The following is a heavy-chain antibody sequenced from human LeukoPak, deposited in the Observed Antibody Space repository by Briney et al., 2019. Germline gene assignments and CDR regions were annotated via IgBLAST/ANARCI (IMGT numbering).Heavy chain of an antibody. J-gene: IGHJ3*02. V-gene: IGHV4-34*01. CDR3: ARGRKWLPRGAFDI. CDR2: INHSGST. D-gene: IGHD6-19*01. Sequence: SETLSLTCAVYGGSFSGYYWSWIRQPPGKGLEWIGEINHSGSTNYNPSLKSRVTISVDTSKNQFSLKLSSVTAADTAVYYCARGRKWLPRGAFDIWGQGTMVTVSS. CDR1: GGSFSGYY.